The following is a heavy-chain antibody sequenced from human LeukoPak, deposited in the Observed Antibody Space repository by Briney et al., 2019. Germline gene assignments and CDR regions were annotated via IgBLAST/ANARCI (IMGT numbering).Heavy chain of an antibody. CDR1: GFTFSSYS. V-gene: IGHV3-48*04. CDR2: ISSSSSTI. Sequence: GGSLRLSCAASGFTFSSYSMNWVRQAPGKGLEWVSYISSSSSTIYYADSVKGRFTISRDNAKNSLYLQMNSLRAEDTAVYYCARDAASGYFRAFDIWGQGTMVTVSS. CDR3: ARDAASGYFRAFDI. D-gene: IGHD3-10*02. J-gene: IGHJ3*02.